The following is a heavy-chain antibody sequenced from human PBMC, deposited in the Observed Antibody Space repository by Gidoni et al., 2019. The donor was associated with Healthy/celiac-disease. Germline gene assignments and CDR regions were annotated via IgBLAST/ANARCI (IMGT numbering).Heavy chain of an antibody. CDR2: IYYSGST. J-gene: IGHJ5*02. V-gene: IGHV4-59*08. CDR3: ARHKGDPFDP. D-gene: IGHD3-16*01. CDR1: GGSISSYY. Sequence: QVQLQESGPGLVKPSENLSLTGTVSGGSISSYYWSWIRQPPGKGLEWIGYIYYSGSTNYNPSLKSRVTISVDTSKNQFSLKLSSVTAADTAVYYCARHKGDPFDPWGQGTLVTVSS.